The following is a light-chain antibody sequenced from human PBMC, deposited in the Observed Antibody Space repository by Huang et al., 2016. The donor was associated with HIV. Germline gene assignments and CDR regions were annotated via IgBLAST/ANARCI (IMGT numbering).Light chain of an antibody. CDR1: QDIVNF. CDR2: GAS. CDR3: QKYDSAPRA. J-gene: IGKJ1*01. V-gene: IGKV1-27*01. Sequence: DIQMTQSPSSLSASPGVRVTLSCRANQDIVNFLAWYQHKPGRVPRLLIYGASTLQSGVPSRFSGSGSGTDFTLTITSFQPDDVATYYCQKYDSAPRAFGQGTKVEI.